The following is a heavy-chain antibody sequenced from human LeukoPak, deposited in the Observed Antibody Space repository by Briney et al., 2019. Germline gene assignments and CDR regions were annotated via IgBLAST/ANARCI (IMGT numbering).Heavy chain of an antibody. D-gene: IGHD2-2*01. CDR3: ARDRFYCSSTSCPPRGDYYGMDA. J-gene: IGHJ6*02. V-gene: IGHV3-13*01. Sequence: PGGSLRLSCAASGFTFSSYDMHWVRQATGKGLEWVSAIGTAGDTYYPGSVKGRFTISRENAKNSLYLQMNSLRAGDTAVYYCARDRFYCSSTSCPPRGDYYGMDAWGQGTTVTVSS. CDR1: GFTFSSYD. CDR2: IGTAGDT.